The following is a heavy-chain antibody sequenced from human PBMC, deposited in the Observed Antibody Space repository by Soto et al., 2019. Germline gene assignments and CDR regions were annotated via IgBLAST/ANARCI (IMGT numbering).Heavy chain of an antibody. CDR2: IWSDGSRQ. V-gene: IGHV3-33*01. Sequence: QVQVVESGGGVVQPGTSLRLSCAASRLTFSIYDMHWVRQAPGKGLEWVALIWSDGSRQYYGDSVKGRFTISRDNSKSTLYLQMNSLRVEDTAVYYCAGEPKGGAYDMDVWGQGTMVTVSS. J-gene: IGHJ6*02. CDR1: RLTFSIYD. CDR3: AGEPKGGAYDMDV. D-gene: IGHD3-16*01.